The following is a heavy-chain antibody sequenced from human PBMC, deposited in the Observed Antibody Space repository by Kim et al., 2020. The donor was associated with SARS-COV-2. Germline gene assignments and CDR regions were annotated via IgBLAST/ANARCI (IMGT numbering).Heavy chain of an antibody. Sequence: SETLSLTCAVYGGSFSGYYWSWIRQPPGKGLEWIWEINHSGSTNYNPSLKSRVTITVDTAKNQFSLTLSSVTAADTAVYYCARDGPRDGYAFDIWGQGTMVTVSS. D-gene: IGHD5-12*01. CDR1: GGSFSGYY. J-gene: IGHJ3*02. CDR2: INHSGST. CDR3: ARDGPRDGYAFDI. V-gene: IGHV4-34*01.